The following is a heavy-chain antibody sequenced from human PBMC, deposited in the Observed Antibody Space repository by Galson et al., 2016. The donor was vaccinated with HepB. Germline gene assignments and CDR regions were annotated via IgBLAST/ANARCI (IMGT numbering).Heavy chain of an antibody. CDR3: ARGGLRYWLDL. J-gene: IGHJ4*02. Sequence: SLRLSCAASGFTFSYHVMNWVRQAPGKGLEWVSYISDSVNKYADSVRGRFTISRDNAKNSLYLQMNSLRDEEKAVYFCARGGLRYWLDLWGQGTLVTVSS. CDR1: GFTFSYHV. D-gene: IGHD3-9*01. CDR2: ISDSVN. V-gene: IGHV3-48*02.